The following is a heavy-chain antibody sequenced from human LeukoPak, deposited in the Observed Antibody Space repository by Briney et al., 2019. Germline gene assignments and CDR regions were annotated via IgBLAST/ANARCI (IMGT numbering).Heavy chain of an antibody. V-gene: IGHV3-21*01. D-gene: IGHD6-19*01. CDR3: ARDPSSGWFDY. CDR2: ISSSGSYI. Sequence: GGSLRLSCAASGFTFSSYSMNWVRQAPGKGLEWVSSISSSGSYIYYADSVKGRFTISRDNAKNSLYLQMNSLRAEDTAVYYCARDPSSGWFDYWGQGTLVTVSS. J-gene: IGHJ4*02. CDR1: GFTFSSYS.